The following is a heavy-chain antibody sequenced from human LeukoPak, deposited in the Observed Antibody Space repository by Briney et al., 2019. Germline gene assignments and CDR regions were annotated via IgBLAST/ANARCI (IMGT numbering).Heavy chain of an antibody. CDR1: GYSFTSYW. J-gene: IGHJ5*02. D-gene: IGHD3-3*01. CDR2: IYPGDSDT. V-gene: IGHV5-51*01. Sequence: GESLKISCKGSGYSFTSYWIGWVRQMPGKGLEWMGIIYPGDSDTRYSPSFQGQVTISADKAISTAHLQWSSLKASDIAMYYCARRRGRYDPRPGGCFDPWGQGTLVTVSS. CDR3: ARRRGRYDPRPGGCFDP.